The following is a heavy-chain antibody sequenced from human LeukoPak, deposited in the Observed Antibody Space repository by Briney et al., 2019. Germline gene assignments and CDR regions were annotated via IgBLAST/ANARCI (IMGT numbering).Heavy chain of an antibody. CDR2: INPNSGGT. V-gene: IGHV1-2*02. CDR3: ARDGRGILTGAYYYYGMDV. Sequence: ASVKVSCKASGYTFTGYYMHWVRQAPGQGLEWMGWINPNSGGTNYAQKFQGRVTMTRDTSISIAYMELSRLRSDDTAVYYCARDGRGILTGAYYYYGMDVWGQGTTVTVSS. J-gene: IGHJ6*02. D-gene: IGHD3-9*01. CDR1: GYTFTGYY.